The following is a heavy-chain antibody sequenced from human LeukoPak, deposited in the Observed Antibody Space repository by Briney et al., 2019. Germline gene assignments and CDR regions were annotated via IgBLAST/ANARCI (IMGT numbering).Heavy chain of an antibody. V-gene: IGHV3-23*01. CDR1: GFTFSSYA. CDR2: ISGSGAST. Sequence: GGSLRLSCAASGFTFSSYAMSWVRQAPGKGLEWVSAISGSGASTYYADSVKGRFTISRDNSKNTLYLQMNSLRVEDTAVYYCARDRGRNSFDYWGQGTLVSVSS. D-gene: IGHD1-14*01. CDR3: ARDRGRNSFDY. J-gene: IGHJ4*02.